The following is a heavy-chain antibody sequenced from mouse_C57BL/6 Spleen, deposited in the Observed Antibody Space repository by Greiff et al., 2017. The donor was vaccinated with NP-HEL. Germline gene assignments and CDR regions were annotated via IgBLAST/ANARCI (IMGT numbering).Heavy chain of an antibody. V-gene: IGHV5-6*01. CDR2: ISSGGSYT. Sequence: EVHLVESGGDLVKPGGSLKLSCAASGFTFSSYGMSWVRQTPDKRLEWVATISSGGSYTYYPDSVKGRFTISRDNAKNTLHLQMSSLKSEDTAMYYCARQGTTVVAHYAMDYWGQGTSATVSS. J-gene: IGHJ4*01. CDR3: ARQGTTVVAHYAMDY. D-gene: IGHD1-1*01. CDR1: GFTFSSYG.